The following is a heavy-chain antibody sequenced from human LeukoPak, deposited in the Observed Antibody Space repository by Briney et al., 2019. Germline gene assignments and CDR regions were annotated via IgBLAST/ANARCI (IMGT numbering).Heavy chain of an antibody. D-gene: IGHD2-15*01. J-gene: IGHJ4*02. CDR3: VKGTLGLDFDY. V-gene: IGHV3-64D*06. CDR2: ISSNGGST. CDR1: GFTFSSYA. Sequence: PGGPLRLSCSASGFTFSSYAMHWVRQAPGKGLEYVSAISSNGGSTYYADSVKGRFTISRDNSKNALYLQISSLRAEDTAVYYCVKGTLGLDFDYWGQGTLVTV.